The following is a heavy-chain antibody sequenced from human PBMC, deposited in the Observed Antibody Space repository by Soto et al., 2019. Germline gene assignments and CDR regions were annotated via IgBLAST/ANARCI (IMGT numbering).Heavy chain of an antibody. V-gene: IGHV6-1*01. D-gene: IGHD4-4*01. CDR2: TYYRSKWYN. CDR1: GDSVSSNSAA. Sequence: SQTLSLTCAISGDSVSSNSAAWNWIRQSPSRGLEWLGRTYYRSKWYNDYAVSVKSRITINPDTSKNQFSLQLNSVTPEDTAVYYCARTPDNRYYEDDGLDVWGQGTTVTVSS. J-gene: IGHJ6*02. CDR3: ARTPDNRYYEDDGLDV.